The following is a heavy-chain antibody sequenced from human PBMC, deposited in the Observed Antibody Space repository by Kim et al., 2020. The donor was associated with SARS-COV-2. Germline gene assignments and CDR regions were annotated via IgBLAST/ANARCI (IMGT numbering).Heavy chain of an antibody. CDR3: AKDKWYCSGGSCPYYFDY. V-gene: IGHV3-23*01. CDR1: GFTFGSYA. D-gene: IGHD2-15*01. Sequence: GGSLRLSCAASGFTFGSYALSWVRQAPGKGLEWVSAISGSGGSTYCADSVKGRFTISRDNSKNTLYLQMNSLRVEDTAVYYCAKDKWYCSGGSCPYYFDYWGQGTLGTGSS. J-gene: IGHJ4*02. CDR2: ISGSGGST.